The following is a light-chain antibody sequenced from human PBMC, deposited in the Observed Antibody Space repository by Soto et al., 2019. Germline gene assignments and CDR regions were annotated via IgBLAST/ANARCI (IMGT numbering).Light chain of an antibody. CDR1: QSVSRN. J-gene: IGKJ1*01. V-gene: IGKV3-15*01. Sequence: EVVVTQSPESLSVSTGERATLSCRASQSVSRNLAWYQQKLGQAPRLLIYGASTRATGISARFSGSGSGTEFTLTISSLQSEDFAIYYCQQYKNWPRTFGQGTKVDIK. CDR3: QQYKNWPRT. CDR2: GAS.